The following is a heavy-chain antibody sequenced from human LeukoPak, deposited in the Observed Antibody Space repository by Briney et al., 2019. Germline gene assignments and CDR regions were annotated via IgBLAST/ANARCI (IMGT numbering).Heavy chain of an antibody. CDR3: ARDRGDYYGSGNAYFDY. CDR2: INAYNGYT. J-gene: IGHJ4*02. Sequence: ASVKVSCKASGYTFTNYGISWVRQAPGQGLEWMGWINAYNGYTNYAQNLQGRVTMTTDTSTSTAYMGLRSLRSDDTAVYYCARDRGDYYGSGNAYFDYWGQGTLVTVSS. D-gene: IGHD3-10*01. CDR1: GYTFTNYG. V-gene: IGHV1-18*01.